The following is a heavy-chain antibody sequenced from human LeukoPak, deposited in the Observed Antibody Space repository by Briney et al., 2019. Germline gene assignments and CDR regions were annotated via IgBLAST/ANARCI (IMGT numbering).Heavy chain of an antibody. Sequence: ASVKVSCKASGYTFTSYGISWVRQAPGQWLEWMGWISAYNGNTNYAQKLQGRVTMTTDTSTSTAYMEPRSLRSDDTAVYYCARRELYYYYMDVWGKGTTVTVSS. CDR3: ARRELYYYYMDV. V-gene: IGHV1-18*01. J-gene: IGHJ6*03. D-gene: IGHD1-7*01. CDR1: GYTFTSYG. CDR2: ISAYNGNT.